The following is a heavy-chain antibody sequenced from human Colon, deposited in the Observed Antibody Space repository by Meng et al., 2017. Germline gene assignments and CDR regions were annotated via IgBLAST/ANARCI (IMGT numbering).Heavy chain of an antibody. CDR2: TYYTSKWNN. Sequence: QRSGPRAGTPPQPRSPTRATAGDNVPRSNTAWNWIRQSPSRGREWLGRTYYTSKWNNDYAVSVRSRITINADTSKSQSSLHLNSVTPEDTAVYYCARGFWKSGFDSWGQGTLVTVSS. V-gene: IGHV6-1*01. CDR1: GDNVPRSNTA. CDR3: ARGFWKSGFDS. J-gene: IGHJ5*02. D-gene: IGHD3-3*01.